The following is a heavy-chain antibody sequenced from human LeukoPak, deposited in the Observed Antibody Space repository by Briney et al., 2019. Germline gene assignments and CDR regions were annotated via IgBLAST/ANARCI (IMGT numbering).Heavy chain of an antibody. CDR3: AKDTYGDYDGYFDY. CDR1: GFTFSSYA. V-gene: IGHV3-23*01. J-gene: IGHJ4*02. D-gene: IGHD4-17*01. Sequence: GGSLRLSCAASGFTFSSYAMSRVRQAPGKGLEWVSAISGSGGSTYYADSVKGRFTISRDNSKNTLYLQMNSLRAEDTAVYYCAKDTYGDYDGYFDYWGQGTLVTVSS. CDR2: ISGSGGST.